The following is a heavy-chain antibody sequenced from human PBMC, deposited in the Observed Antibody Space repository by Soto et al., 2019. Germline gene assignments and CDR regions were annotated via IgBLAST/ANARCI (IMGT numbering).Heavy chain of an antibody. J-gene: IGHJ3*02. V-gene: IGHV1-18*01. CDR1: GYTFTSYG. D-gene: IGHD3-22*01. CDR2: ISAYNGNT. CDR3: ARTLDYYDSSLDAFDI. Sequence: QVQLVQSGAEVKKPGASVKVSCKASGYTFTSYGISRVRQAPGQGLEWMGWISAYNGNTNYAQKLQGRVTMTTDTSTSTAYMELRSLRSDDTAVYYCARTLDYYDSSLDAFDIWGQGTMVTVSS.